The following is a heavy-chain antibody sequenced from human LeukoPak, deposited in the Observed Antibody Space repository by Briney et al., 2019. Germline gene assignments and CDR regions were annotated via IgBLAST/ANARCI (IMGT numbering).Heavy chain of an antibody. V-gene: IGHV3-23*01. Sequence: PGGSLTLPCAVSGSTLSTLDMSWVRQAPGKGLEWVSSISGSGGGTYYADSVKGRFNISRDNSKNTLYLQMNSLRVEDTAVYYCAKDLGSWSSQFDYWGQGTLVTVSS. CDR3: AKDLGSWSSQFDY. CDR2: ISGSGGGT. J-gene: IGHJ4*02. CDR1: GSTLSTLD. D-gene: IGHD6-13*01.